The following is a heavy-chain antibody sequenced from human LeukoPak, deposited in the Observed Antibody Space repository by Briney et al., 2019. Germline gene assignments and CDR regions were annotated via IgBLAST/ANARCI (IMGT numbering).Heavy chain of an antibody. CDR2: ISNSGGST. Sequence: GGTLRLSCAASGFTFSTYVMSWVRQTPGKGLEWVSTISNSGGSTYNADSVKGRFTISRDNSKNTLYLQMNSLRAEDTAVYYCAKDSTGDHWYFDLWGRGTLVTVSS. J-gene: IGHJ2*01. V-gene: IGHV3-23*01. CDR3: AKDSTGDHWYFDL. CDR1: GFTFSTYV. D-gene: IGHD7-27*01.